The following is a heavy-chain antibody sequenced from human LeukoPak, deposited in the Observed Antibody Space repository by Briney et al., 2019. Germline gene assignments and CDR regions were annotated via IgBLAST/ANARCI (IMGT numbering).Heavy chain of an antibody. CDR2: IYYSGST. Sequence: PSETLSLTCTVSGGSISSSSYYWGWIRQPPGKGLEWIGYIYYSGSTNYNPSLKSRVTISVDTSKNQFSLKLSSVTAADTAVYYCAREGGYCSSTSCYPNFDYWGQGTLVTVSS. CDR3: AREGGYCSSTSCYPNFDY. CDR1: GGSISSSSYY. V-gene: IGHV4-61*01. J-gene: IGHJ4*02. D-gene: IGHD2-2*01.